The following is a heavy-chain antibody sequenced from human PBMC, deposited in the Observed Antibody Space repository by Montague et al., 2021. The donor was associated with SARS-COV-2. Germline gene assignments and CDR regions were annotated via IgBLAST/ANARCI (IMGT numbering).Heavy chain of an antibody. CDR1: GGPISGSSDY. D-gene: IGHD5-18*01. Sequence: SETLSLTCTVTGGPISGSSDYWGWIRQSPGEGLEWIASVDYSGNTYYSPSLKSRLTISVDTSKNQFSLKLNSVTAADTALYYCARREYSYGGGDWGQGTLVTVSS. V-gene: IGHV4-39*01. J-gene: IGHJ4*02. CDR3: ARREYSYGGGD. CDR2: VDYSGNT.